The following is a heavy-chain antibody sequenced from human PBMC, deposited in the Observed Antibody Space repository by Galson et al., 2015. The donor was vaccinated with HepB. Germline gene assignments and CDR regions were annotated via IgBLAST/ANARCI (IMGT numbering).Heavy chain of an antibody. CDR1: GFTFSSYA. Sequence: SLRLSCAASGFTFSSYAMSWVRQAPGKGLEWVSAISGSGGSTYYADSVKGRFTISRDNSKNTLYLQMNSLRAEDTAVYHCAKDHIVVVTATFFDYWGQGTLVTVSS. V-gene: IGHV3-23*01. D-gene: IGHD2-21*02. CDR3: AKDHIVVVTATFFDY. CDR2: ISGSGGST. J-gene: IGHJ4*02.